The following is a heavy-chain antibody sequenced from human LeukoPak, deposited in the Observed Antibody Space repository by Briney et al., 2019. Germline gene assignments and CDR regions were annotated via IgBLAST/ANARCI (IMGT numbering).Heavy chain of an antibody. V-gene: IGHV3-21*01. Sequence: GGSLRLSCAASGFTFSSFTMNWVRQAPGKGLEWVSSISSSSSYMYYADSVKGRFTISRDNAKNSLYLQMNSLRAEDTAVYYCARENSGSYSWFDYWGQGTLVTVSS. CDR3: ARENSGSYSWFDY. CDR2: ISSSSSYM. CDR1: GFTFSSFT. D-gene: IGHD1-26*01. J-gene: IGHJ4*02.